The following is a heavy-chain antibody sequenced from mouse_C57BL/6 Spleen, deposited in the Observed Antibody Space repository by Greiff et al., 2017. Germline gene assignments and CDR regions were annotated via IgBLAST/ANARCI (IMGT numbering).Heavy chain of an antibody. CDR1: GYTFTSYW. D-gene: IGHD2-3*01. V-gene: IGHV1-5*01. J-gene: IGHJ2*01. CDR2: IYPGNSDT. CDR3: TRSTYDGYYGFDY. Sequence: EVQLQQSGTVLARPGASVKMSCKTSGYTFTSYWMHWVKQRPGQGLEWIGAIYPGNSDTSYNQKFKGKAKLTAVTSASTAYMELSSLTNEDSAVYYCTRSTYDGYYGFDYWGQGTTLTVSS.